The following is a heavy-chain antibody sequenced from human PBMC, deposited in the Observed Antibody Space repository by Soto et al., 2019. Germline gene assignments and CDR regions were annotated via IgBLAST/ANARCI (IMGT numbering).Heavy chain of an antibody. J-gene: IGHJ4*02. CDR1: GYTFTSYG. CDR3: ARDRGASCVDY. CDR2: ISAYNGNT. V-gene: IGHV1-18*01. D-gene: IGHD2-2*01. Sequence: GASVKVCCKASGYTFTSYGISWVRQAPGQGLEWMGLISAYNGNTNYAQKLQGRVTMTRDTSTSTVYMELSSLRSEDTAVYYCARDRGASCVDYWGQGTLVTVSS.